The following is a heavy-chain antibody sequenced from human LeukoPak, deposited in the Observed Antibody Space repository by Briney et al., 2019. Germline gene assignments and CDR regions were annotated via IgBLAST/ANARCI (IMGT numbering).Heavy chain of an antibody. CDR2: INHSGST. V-gene: IGHV4-34*01. CDR3: ARVPGVVPAARDY. Sequence: SETLSLTCAVSGGSFSGYYWSWIRQPPGKGLEWIGEINHSGSTNYNPSLKSRVTISIDTSKNQFSLKLSSVTAADTAVYYCARVPGVVPAARDYLGQGTLVTVSS. J-gene: IGHJ4*02. CDR1: GGSFSGYY. D-gene: IGHD2-2*01.